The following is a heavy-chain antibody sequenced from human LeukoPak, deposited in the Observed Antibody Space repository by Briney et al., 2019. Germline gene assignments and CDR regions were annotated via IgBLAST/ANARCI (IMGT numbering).Heavy chain of an antibody. CDR1: GFTFSSYW. J-gene: IGHJ6*03. V-gene: IGHV3-23*01. CDR2: ISGRGGST. CDR3: AQGSEYDSGGQYHSYYYYYMDV. Sequence: GGSLRLSCAASGFTFSSYWMHWVRQAPGKGLEWVSGISGRGGSTYYADSVKGRFTISRDNSKNTLYLHMNSLRAEDTAVYYCAQGSEYDSGGQYHSYYYYYMDVWGKGTTVTVSS. D-gene: IGHD3-22*01.